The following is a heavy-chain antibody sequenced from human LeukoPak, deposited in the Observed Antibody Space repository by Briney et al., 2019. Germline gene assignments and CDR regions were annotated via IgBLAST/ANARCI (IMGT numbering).Heavy chain of an antibody. J-gene: IGHJ3*02. CDR2: IGSSHNYI. D-gene: IGHD3-10*01. V-gene: IGHV3-21*01. CDR3: ARDSDYYGSGSHRDAFDI. CDR1: GFTFRSYS. Sequence: GGSLRLSCAASGFTFRSYSMNWVRQAPGKGLEWASSIGSSHNYIYYADSVKGQFIISRDNAKNSLYLQMNSLRAEDTAVYYCARDSDYYGSGSHRDAFDIWGQGTMVTVSS.